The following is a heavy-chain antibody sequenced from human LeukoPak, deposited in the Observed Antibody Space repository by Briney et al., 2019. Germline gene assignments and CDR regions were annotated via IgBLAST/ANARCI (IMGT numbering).Heavy chain of an antibody. CDR1: GFTFDDYA. CDR2: ISWNSGSI. J-gene: IGHJ6*03. CDR3: ARRDTESFYYYMDV. Sequence: GRSLRLSCAASGFTFDDYAMHWVRQAPGKGLEWVSGISWNSGSIGYADSVKGRFTISRDNAKNSLYLQMDSLRAEDTAIYYCARRDTESFYYYMDVWGKGTTVTVSS. V-gene: IGHV3-9*01.